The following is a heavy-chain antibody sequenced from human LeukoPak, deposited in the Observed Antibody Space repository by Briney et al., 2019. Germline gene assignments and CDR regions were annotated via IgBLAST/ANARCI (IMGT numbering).Heavy chain of an antibody. CDR1: EFDFTSHA. CDR3: AKELYNWNYVPWFDP. D-gene: IGHD1-7*01. Sequence: GGSLRLSCAASEFDFTSHAMTWVRQAPGKGLEWVSAISISGTKTYYADSVKGRFTISRDNSKNTLYLQMNSLRAEDTAVYYCAKELYNWNYVPWFDPWGQGTLVTVSS. J-gene: IGHJ5*02. CDR2: ISISGTKT. V-gene: IGHV3-23*01.